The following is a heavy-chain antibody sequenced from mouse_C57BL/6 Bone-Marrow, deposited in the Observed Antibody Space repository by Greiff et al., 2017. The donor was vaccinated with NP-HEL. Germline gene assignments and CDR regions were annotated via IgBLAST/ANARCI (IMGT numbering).Heavy chain of an antibody. CDR2: INPYNGGT. D-gene: IGHD1-1*01. V-gene: IGHV1-19*01. CDR3: ARSIITTVSFDY. Sequence: EVQLEEAGAGLGKPGASVKMSCKASGYTFTDYYMNWVKQSHGKSLEWIGVINPYNGGTSYNQKFKGKATLTVDKSSSTAYIELNSLTSEDSAVYYCARSIITTVSFDYWGQGTTLTVSS. J-gene: IGHJ2*01. CDR1: GYTFTDYY.